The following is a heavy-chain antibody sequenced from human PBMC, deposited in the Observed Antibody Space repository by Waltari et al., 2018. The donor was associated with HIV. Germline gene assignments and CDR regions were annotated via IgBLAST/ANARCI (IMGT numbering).Heavy chain of an antibody. Sequence: QLQLQESGPGLVKPSETLSLTCTVSGGSISSSSYYWGWIRQPPGQGLEWIGSIYYSGSTYYNPSLKSRVTISVDTSKNQFSLKLSSVTAADTAVYYCARHDYVGSAEGYYYGMDVWGQGTTVTVSS. D-gene: IGHD3-16*01. CDR1: GGSISSSSYY. CDR2: IYYSGST. V-gene: IGHV4-39*01. J-gene: IGHJ6*02. CDR3: ARHDYVGSAEGYYYGMDV.